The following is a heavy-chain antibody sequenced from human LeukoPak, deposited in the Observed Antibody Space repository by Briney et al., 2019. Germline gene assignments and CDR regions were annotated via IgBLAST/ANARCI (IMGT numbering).Heavy chain of an antibody. CDR1: GYTFTDYY. D-gene: IGHD2-15*01. CDR2: INPNSGGT. CDR3: ARHVGYSNWFDP. V-gene: IGHV1-2*02. Sequence: ASVKVSCKASGYTFTDYYIHWVRQAPGQGLEWVGWINPNSGGTNYGQNIQGRVTMTRDTSISTAYMELSSLRFDDTAMYYCARHVGYSNWFDPWGQGTLVTVSS. J-gene: IGHJ5*02.